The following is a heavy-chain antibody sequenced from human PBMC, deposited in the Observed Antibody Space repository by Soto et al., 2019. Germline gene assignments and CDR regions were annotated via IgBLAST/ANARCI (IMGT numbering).Heavy chain of an antibody. Sequence: ASVKVSCKASGYTFTSYGISWVRQAPGQGLEWMGWISAYNGNTNYAQKLQGRVTMTTDTSTSTAYMELRSLRSDDTAVYYCARDLRIAARPRYYYYGMDVWGQGTTVTVSS. CDR2: ISAYNGNT. J-gene: IGHJ6*02. CDR3: ARDLRIAARPRYYYYGMDV. D-gene: IGHD6-6*01. V-gene: IGHV1-18*04. CDR1: GYTFTSYG.